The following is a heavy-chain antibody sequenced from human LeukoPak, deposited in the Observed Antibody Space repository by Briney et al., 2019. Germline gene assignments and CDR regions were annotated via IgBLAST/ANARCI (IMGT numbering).Heavy chain of an antibody. J-gene: IGHJ4*02. Sequence: GGSLRLSCAASGFTFSSYSMNWARQAPGKGLEWVSAISSSSSYIYYADSVKGRFTISRDNAKNSLYLQMNSLRAEDTAVYYCARDYYYESGGCYSNFDYWGQGTLVTVSS. CDR1: GFTFSSYS. V-gene: IGHV3-21*01. CDR2: ISSSSSYI. D-gene: IGHD3-22*01. CDR3: ARDYYYESGGCYSNFDY.